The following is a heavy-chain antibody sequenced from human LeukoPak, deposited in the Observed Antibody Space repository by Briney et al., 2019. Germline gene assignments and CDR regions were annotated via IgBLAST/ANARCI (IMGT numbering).Heavy chain of an antibody. V-gene: IGHV4-59*01. CDR3: ARDGYSYGYNWFDP. J-gene: IGHJ5*02. Sequence: SETLSLTCTVSGGSISSYYWSWIRQPPGKGLEWIGYIYYSGSTNYNPSLKSRVTISVDTSKNQFSLKLSSVTAADTAVYYCARDGYSYGYNWFDPWGQGTLVTVSS. CDR2: IYYSGST. D-gene: IGHD5-18*01. CDR1: GGSISSYY.